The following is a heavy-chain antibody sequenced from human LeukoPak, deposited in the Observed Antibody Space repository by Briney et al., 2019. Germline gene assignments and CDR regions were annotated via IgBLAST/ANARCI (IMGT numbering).Heavy chain of an antibody. CDR2: IYHSGTT. Sequence: SETLSLTCSVSGDSISSRTYYWGWIRQPPGKGLEWIGTIYHSGTTYYNPSLTSRVTISIDTSKDQYSLKLSSVTAADTAVYYCARDEGLAALPGWFDPWGQGTLVTVSS. CDR3: ARDEGLAALPGWFDP. D-gene: IGHD2-15*01. J-gene: IGHJ5*02. V-gene: IGHV4-39*02. CDR1: GDSISSRTYY.